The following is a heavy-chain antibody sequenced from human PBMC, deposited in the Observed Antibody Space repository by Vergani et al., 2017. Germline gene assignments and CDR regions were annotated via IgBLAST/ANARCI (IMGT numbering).Heavy chain of an antibody. V-gene: IGHV4-59*01. Sequence: QVQLQESGPGLVKPSETLSLTCTVSGGSISSYYCSWIRPPPGKGLEWIGYIYYSGSTNYNPSLKSRLTISVDTTTNQFSLKLSSVTAADTAVYYCARGVETGIAARYYYMDVWGKGTTVTVSS. D-gene: IGHD6-6*01. CDR1: GGSISSYY. J-gene: IGHJ6*03. CDR3: ARGVETGIAARYYYMDV. CDR2: IYYSGST.